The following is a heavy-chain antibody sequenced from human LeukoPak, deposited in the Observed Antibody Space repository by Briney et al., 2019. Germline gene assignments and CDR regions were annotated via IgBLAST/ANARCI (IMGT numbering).Heavy chain of an antibody. V-gene: IGHV3-49*03. D-gene: IGHD2-15*01. Sequence: PGGSLRLSCTASGFTFGDYAMSWFRQAPGKGQEWVGFIRSKAYGGTTEYAASVKGRFTISRDDSKSIAYLQMNSLKTEDTAVYYCTRGGDIVVVVAATLDYWGQGTLVAVSS. CDR3: TRGGDIVVVVAATLDY. J-gene: IGHJ4*02. CDR2: IRSKAYGGTT. CDR1: GFTFGDYA.